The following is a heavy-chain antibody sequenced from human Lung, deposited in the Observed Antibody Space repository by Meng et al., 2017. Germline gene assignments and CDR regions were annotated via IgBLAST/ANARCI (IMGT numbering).Heavy chain of an antibody. D-gene: IGHD3-9*01. J-gene: IGHJ4*02. V-gene: IGHV4-34*01. CDR1: GGSFSGYY. Sequence: QGQSQQWGAGLLKPSETLSLTCAVYGGSFSGYYWSWIRQPPGKGLEWIGEINHSGSTNYNPSLKSRVTISVDTSKNQFSLKLSSVTAADTAVYYCARGYDILTGPPLDYWGQGTLVTVSS. CDR2: INHSGST. CDR3: ARGYDILTGPPLDY.